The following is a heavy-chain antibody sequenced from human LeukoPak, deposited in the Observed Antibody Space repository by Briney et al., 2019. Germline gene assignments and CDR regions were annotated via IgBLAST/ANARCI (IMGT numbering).Heavy chain of an antibody. CDR1: GGSISSGGYY. J-gene: IGHJ4*02. D-gene: IGHD6-13*01. CDR3: AKGVKQLPGDFDY. CDR2: ISGSGGST. Sequence: ETLSLTCTVSGGSISSGGYYWSWIRQHPGKGLEWVSAISGSGGSTYYADSVKGRFTISRDNSKNTLYLQMNSLRAEDTAVYYCAKGVKQLPGDFDYWGQGTLVTVSS. V-gene: IGHV3-23*01.